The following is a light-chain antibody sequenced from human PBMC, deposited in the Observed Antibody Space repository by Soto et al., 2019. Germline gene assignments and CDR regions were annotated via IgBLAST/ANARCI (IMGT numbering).Light chain of an antibody. CDR2: GAS. CDR3: QQYDNWPLT. V-gene: IGKV3-15*01. Sequence: EIVMTQSPATLSVSPGERATLSCRASQSVSSNLAWYQQKPGQAPRVLIYGASTRATGIPARFSGSGSGTECTLTISSLQSEDVAVYYCQQYDNWPLTLGGGTKVDIK. CDR1: QSVSSN. J-gene: IGKJ4*01.